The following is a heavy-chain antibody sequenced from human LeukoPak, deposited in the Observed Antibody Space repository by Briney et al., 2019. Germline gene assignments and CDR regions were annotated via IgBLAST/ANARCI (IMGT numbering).Heavy chain of an antibody. J-gene: IGHJ4*02. D-gene: IGHD3-10*01. Sequence: PSETLSLTCTVSGGSISSGGYYWSWIRQHPGKGLEWIGYIYYSGSTYYNPSLKSRVTMSVDTSKNQFSLKLSSVTAADTAVYYCARAGSLLWFGESFDYWGQGTLVTVSS. CDR2: IYYSGST. V-gene: IGHV4-31*03. CDR1: GGSISSGGYY. CDR3: ARAGSLLWFGESFDY.